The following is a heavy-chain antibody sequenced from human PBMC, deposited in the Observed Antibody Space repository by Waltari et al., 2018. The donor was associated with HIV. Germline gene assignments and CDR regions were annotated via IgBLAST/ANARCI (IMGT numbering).Heavy chain of an antibody. V-gene: IGHV3-23*01. CDR3: ARQSLGSFDY. J-gene: IGHJ4*02. D-gene: IGHD7-27*01. CDR2: ITVSGGST. CDR1: GFTCSRSA. Sequence: EVQLLASGGGVVQPGGSLKLFCATSGFTCSRSALGWGRQAPRKGLEWVSAITVSGGSTYYADSVKGRFTISRDNSKNTLYLQMDSLRAEDTAVYYCARQSLGSFDYWGQGTLVTVSS.